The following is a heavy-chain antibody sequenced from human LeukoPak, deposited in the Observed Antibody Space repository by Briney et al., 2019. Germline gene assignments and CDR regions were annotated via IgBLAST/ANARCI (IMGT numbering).Heavy chain of an antibody. CDR3: ARDLVAVRYSFDY. V-gene: IGHV3-48*04. J-gene: IGHJ4*02. CDR2: ISISSSTI. CDR1: GFTFSSYS. D-gene: IGHD6-19*01. Sequence: GRSLRLSCAASGFTFSSYSLNWGRQAPGQGLEWVSYISISSSTIYYADSVKGRFTISRDNAKNSLYLQMNSLRAEDTAVYYCARDLVAVRYSFDYWGQGTLVTVSS.